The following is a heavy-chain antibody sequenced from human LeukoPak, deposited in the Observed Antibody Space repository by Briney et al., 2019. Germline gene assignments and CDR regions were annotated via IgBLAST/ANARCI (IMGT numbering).Heavy chain of an antibody. Sequence: GESLKISCKGSGYSFTSYWIGWVRQMPGKGLEWMGIIYPGDSDTRYSPSFQGQVPISADKSISTAYLQWSSLKASDTAMYYCARATMVRGVKGYYFDYWGQGTLVTVSS. D-gene: IGHD3-10*01. CDR1: GYSFTSYW. J-gene: IGHJ4*02. V-gene: IGHV5-51*01. CDR2: IYPGDSDT. CDR3: ARATMVRGVKGYYFDY.